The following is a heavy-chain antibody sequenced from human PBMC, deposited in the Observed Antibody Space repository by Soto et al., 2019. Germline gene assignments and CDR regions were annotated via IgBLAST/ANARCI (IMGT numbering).Heavy chain of an antibody. V-gene: IGHV3-23*01. CDR2: ISSSGGNT. CDR1: GFTFSDYA. J-gene: IGHJ6*02. Sequence: PGGSLRLSCAASGFTFSDYAMTWVRQAPGKGLEWVSGISSSGGNTYYADSVKGRFTITRDNSKNTLSLQMDSLRAEDTAVYYCAKNGASSKTWYMWYYDLDVWGQGTTVTVSS. CDR3: AKNGASSKTWYMWYYDLDV. D-gene: IGHD6-13*01.